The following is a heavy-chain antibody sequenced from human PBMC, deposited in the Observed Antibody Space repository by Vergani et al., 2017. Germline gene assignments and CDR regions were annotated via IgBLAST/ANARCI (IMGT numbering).Heavy chain of an antibody. D-gene: IGHD5-24*01. J-gene: IGHJ4*02. CDR1: GGSISSGGYS. CDR2: IYHSGST. Sequence: QVQLQESGSGLVKPSQTLSLTCAVSGGSISSGGYSWSWIRQPPGKGLEWIGYIYHSGSTYYNPSLKSRVTISVDRSKNQFSLKLSSVTAADTAVYYCARGQGATITGAQAWFDYWGQGTLVTVSS. V-gene: IGHV4-30-2*01. CDR3: ARGQGATITGAQAWFDY.